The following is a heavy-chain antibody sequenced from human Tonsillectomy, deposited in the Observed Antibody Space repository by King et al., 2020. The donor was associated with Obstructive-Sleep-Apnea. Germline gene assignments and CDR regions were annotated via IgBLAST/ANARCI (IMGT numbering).Heavy chain of an antibody. CDR2: ISFDGSNK. J-gene: IGHJ5*02. CDR1: GFTFSPYA. V-gene: IGHV3-30-3*01. CDR3: SRDAQYSTGWLGWFDP. D-gene: IGHD6-19*01. Sequence: VQLVESGGGVVQPGRSLRLSCAASGFTFSPYAMHWVRQAPGKGLEWVAVISFDGSNKYYADSVKGRFTISRDNSKNTLFLQMHSLRAEDTAVYYCSRDAQYSTGWLGWFDPWGQGTLVTVSS.